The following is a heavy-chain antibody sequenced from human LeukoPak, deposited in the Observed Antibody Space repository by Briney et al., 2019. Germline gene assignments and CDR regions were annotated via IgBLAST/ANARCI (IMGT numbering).Heavy chain of an antibody. CDR1: GFA. J-gene: IGHJ4*02. CDR3: ANRVGLRYYYFDY. CDR2: IRGSGDDST. D-gene: IGHD4-17*01. Sequence: GGSLRLSCTASGFAMSWVRQAPGKGLEWVAGIRGSGDDSTYYADSVKGRFIISRDHFKNTLYLQMDSLRAEDSAVYYCANRVGLRYYYFDYWGQGTLVTVSS. V-gene: IGHV3-23*01.